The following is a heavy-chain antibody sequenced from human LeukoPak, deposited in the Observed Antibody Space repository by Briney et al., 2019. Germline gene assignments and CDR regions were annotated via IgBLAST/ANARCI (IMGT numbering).Heavy chain of an antibody. J-gene: IGHJ4*02. Sequence: SETLSLTCAVYGGSFSGYYWSWIRQPPGKGLEWIGEINHSGSTNYNPSLKSRVTISVDTSKNQFSLKLSSVTAADTAVYYCATSGSGPVDYWGQGTLVTVSS. V-gene: IGHV4-34*01. D-gene: IGHD3-10*01. CDR2: INHSGST. CDR3: ATSGSGPVDY. CDR1: GGSFSGYY.